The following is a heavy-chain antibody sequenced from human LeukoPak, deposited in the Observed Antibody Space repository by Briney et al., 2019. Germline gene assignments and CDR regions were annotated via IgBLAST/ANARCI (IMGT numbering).Heavy chain of an antibody. Sequence: GGSQRLSCAASGFTFSSYAMSWVRQAPGKGLEWVSTISGSGGSTYYADSVKGRFTISRDNSKNTLYLQMNSLRAEDTAVYYCAKVVGLQWLVRANFDYWGQGTLVTVSS. J-gene: IGHJ4*02. CDR1: GFTFSSYA. D-gene: IGHD6-19*01. V-gene: IGHV3-23*01. CDR2: ISGSGGST. CDR3: AKVVGLQWLVRANFDY.